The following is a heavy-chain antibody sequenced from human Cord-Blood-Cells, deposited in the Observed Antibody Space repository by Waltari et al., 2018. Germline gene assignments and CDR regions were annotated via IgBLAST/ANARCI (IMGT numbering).Heavy chain of an antibody. CDR1: GGSFSGYS. V-gene: IGHV4-34*01. CDR2: INHSGST. CDR3: ARGAPGVGAPFDY. J-gene: IGHJ4*02. D-gene: IGHD1-26*01. Sequence: QVQLQQWGAGLLKPSETLSLTCAVYGGSFSGYSWSWIRQPPGKGLEWIGEINHSGSTNYNPSLKSRVTISVDTSKNQFSLKLSSVTAADTAVYYCARGAPGVGAPFDYWGQGTLVTVSS.